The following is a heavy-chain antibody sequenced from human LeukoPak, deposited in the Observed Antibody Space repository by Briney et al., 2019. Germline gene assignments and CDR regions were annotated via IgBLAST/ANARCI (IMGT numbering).Heavy chain of an antibody. CDR2: IYSAGST. V-gene: IGHV3-53*01. J-gene: IGHJ4*02. Sequence: GGSLRLSCAASGFTVSSNYMSWVHQAPGKGLEWGSIIYSAGSTYYADSVRGRFTISRDSSKNTVCLQMNSLRAEDTAVYYCASGGLGARKYYSDPFHYWGQGTLVTVSS. CDR1: GFTVSSNY. CDR3: ASGGLGARKYYSDPFHY. D-gene: IGHD3-10*01.